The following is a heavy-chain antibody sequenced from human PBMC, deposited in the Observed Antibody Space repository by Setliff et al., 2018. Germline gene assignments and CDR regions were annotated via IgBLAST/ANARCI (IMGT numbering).Heavy chain of an antibody. V-gene: IGHV4-59*01. CDR2: VFDSGRT. D-gene: IGHD3-22*01. CDR1: GASIFDYY. Sequence: SETLSLTCTVSGASIFDYYWTWIRQPPGKGLEWIGYVFDSGRTKYNPSLKSRVTISEDTSKNQFSLKLTSVTAADTAMYYCAVGRNYFDSSGQTQYYFDYWGQGTLVTVSS. CDR3: AVGRNYFDSSGQTQYYFDY. J-gene: IGHJ4*02.